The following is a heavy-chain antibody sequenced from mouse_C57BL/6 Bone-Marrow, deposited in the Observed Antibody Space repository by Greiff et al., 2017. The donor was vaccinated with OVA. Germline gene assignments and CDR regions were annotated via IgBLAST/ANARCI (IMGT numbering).Heavy chain of an antibody. V-gene: IGHV1-53*01. CDR1: GYTFTSYW. Sequence: QVQLQQPGTELVKPGASVKLSCKASGYTFTSYWMHWVKQRPGQGLEWIGNINPSNGGTNYNEKFKSKATLTVDKSSSTAYMQLSSLTSEDSAVYYGASGVKSNYWYFDVWGTGTTVTVSS. CDR2: INPSNGGT. J-gene: IGHJ1*03. D-gene: IGHD1-3*01. CDR3: ASGVKSNYWYFDV.